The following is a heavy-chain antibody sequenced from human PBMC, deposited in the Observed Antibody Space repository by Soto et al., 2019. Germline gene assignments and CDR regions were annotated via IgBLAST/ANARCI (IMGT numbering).Heavy chain of an antibody. Sequence: PXGTLALTCAVYGGSFSGYYWSWIRQPPGKGLEWIGEINHSGSTNYNPSLKSRVTISVDTSKNQFSLKLSSVTAADTAVYYCARAVRFLEWLLYSYYGMDVWGQGTTVTVSS. D-gene: IGHD3-3*01. CDR3: ARAVRFLEWLLYSYYGMDV. V-gene: IGHV4-34*01. CDR2: INHSGST. CDR1: GGSFSGYY. J-gene: IGHJ6*02.